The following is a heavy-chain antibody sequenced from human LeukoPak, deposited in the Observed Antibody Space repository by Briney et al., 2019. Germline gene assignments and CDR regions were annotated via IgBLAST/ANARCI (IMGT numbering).Heavy chain of an antibody. CDR1: GGTFSSYA. CDR3: ARGHLVIVGATGVAFDI. J-gene: IGHJ3*02. V-gene: IGHV1-69*01. D-gene: IGHD1-26*01. Sequence: SVKVSCKASGGTFSSYAIGWVRQAPGQGLEWMGGITPIFGTANYAQKFQGRVTITADESTSTAYMELSSLRSEDTAVYYCARGHLVIVGATGVAFDIWGQGTMVTVSS. CDR2: ITPIFGTA.